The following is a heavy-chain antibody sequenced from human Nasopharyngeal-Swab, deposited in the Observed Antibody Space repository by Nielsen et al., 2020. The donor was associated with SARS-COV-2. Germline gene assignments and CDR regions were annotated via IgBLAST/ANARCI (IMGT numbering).Heavy chain of an antibody. CDR2: IYYSGST. J-gene: IGHJ4*02. D-gene: IGHD6-13*01. CDR3: ARDESWAAGNYFDY. Sequence: SETLSLTCTVSGGSISSSSYYWGWIRQPPGKGLEWIGSIYYSGSTYYNSSLKSRVTISVDTSKNQFSLKLSSVTAADTAVYYCARDESWAAGNYFDYWGQGTLVTVSS. V-gene: IGHV4-39*07. CDR1: GGSISSSSYY.